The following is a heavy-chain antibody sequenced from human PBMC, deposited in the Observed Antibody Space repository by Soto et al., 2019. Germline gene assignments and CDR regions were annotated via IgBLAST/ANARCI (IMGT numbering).Heavy chain of an antibody. D-gene: IGHD6-19*01. J-gene: IGHJ4*02. CDR3: ARDRPGYTSVWTSY. CDR1: GGTFSSYA. CDR2: IIPIFGTA. V-gene: IGHV1-69*01. Sequence: QVQLVQSGAEVKKPGSSVKVSCKASGGTFSSYAISWVRQAPGQGLEWMGGIIPIFGTANYAQKFQGRVTITADESTSTAYMELSSLRSEDTAVYYCARDRPGYTSVWTSYWGQGTLVTVSS.